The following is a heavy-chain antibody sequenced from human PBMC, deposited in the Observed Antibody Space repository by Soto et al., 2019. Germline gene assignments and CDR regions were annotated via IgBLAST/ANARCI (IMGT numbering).Heavy chain of an antibody. CDR3: ARDLSEWFGELFPIPDYYYYGMDV. Sequence: SVKVSCKASGGTFSRYAISWVRQAPGQGLEWMGGIIPIFGTANYAQKFQGRVTITADESTSTAYMELSSLRSEDTAVYYCARDLSEWFGELFPIPDYYYYGMDVWGQGTTVTVSS. CDR1: GGTFSRYA. V-gene: IGHV1-69*13. CDR2: IIPIFGTA. D-gene: IGHD3-10*01. J-gene: IGHJ6*02.